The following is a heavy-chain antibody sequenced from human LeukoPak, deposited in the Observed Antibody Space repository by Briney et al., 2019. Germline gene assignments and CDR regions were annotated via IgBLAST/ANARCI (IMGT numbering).Heavy chain of an antibody. V-gene: IGHV4-59*08. D-gene: IGHD1-14*01. Sequence: SETLSLTCAVSGGSISNYYWNWIRQPPGKGLEWIGYIYYSGSSNYNPSLKSRVATSVDTSKNQFSLKLSSVTAADTAVYYCARHFPGLAGNTDYWGQGTLVAVSS. CDR2: IYYSGSS. CDR3: ARHFPGLAGNTDY. CDR1: GGSISNYY. J-gene: IGHJ4*02.